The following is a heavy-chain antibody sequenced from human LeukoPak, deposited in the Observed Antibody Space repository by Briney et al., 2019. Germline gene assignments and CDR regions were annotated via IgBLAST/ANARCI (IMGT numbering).Heavy chain of an antibody. CDR3: VRREYSYPYYFDY. CDR1: GYSINSGYY. V-gene: IGHV4-38-2*01. D-gene: IGHD6-6*01. Sequence: SETLSLTCDVSGYSINSGYYWGWIRQPPGQGLEWIASIYYGGTTFHNPPLKSRVTISVDTSKNQFSLKLSSVTAADTAVYYCVRREYSYPYYFDYWGQGTLVTVSS. CDR2: IYYGGTT. J-gene: IGHJ4*02.